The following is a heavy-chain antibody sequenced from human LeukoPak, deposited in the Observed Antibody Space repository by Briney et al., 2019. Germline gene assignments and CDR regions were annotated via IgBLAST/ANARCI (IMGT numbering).Heavy chain of an antibody. Sequence: KPSETLSLTCSVSGASINSSIHHWGWIRQPPGKGLEWIGYIYYSGSTNYNPSLKSRVTISVDTSKNQFSLKLSSVTAADTAVYYCARRADWFDPWGQGTLVTVSS. V-gene: IGHV4-61*05. CDR3: ARRADWFDP. CDR2: IYYSGST. J-gene: IGHJ5*02. CDR1: GASINSSIHH.